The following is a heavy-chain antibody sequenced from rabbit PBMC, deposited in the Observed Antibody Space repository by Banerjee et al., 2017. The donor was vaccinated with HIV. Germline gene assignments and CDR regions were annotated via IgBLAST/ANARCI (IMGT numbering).Heavy chain of an antibody. V-gene: IGHV1S40*01. J-gene: IGHJ4*01. D-gene: IGHD1-1*01. CDR3: ARNGGYTNYGAGYFNL. CDR2: IYAGSSGNT. Sequence: QSLEESGGDLVKPGASLTLTCTASGFSFSSGYDMCWVRQAPGKGLEWIACIYAGSSGNTYYASWAKGRFTISKTSSTTVTLQRTSLTAADTATYFCARNGGYTNYGAGYFNLWGPGALVTVS. CDR1: GFSFSSGYD.